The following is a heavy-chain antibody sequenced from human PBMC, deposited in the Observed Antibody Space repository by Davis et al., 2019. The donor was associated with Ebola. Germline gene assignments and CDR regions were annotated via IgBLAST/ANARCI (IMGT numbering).Heavy chain of an antibody. Sequence: MPSETLSLTCTVSGGSISSYYWSWIRQPPGKGLEWIGYIHHSGSTNYNPSLKSRVTISVDTSKNQFSLKLGSVAAADTAVYYCARQKGNWNYGAFDIWGQGTMVTVSS. J-gene: IGHJ3*02. CDR1: GGSISSYY. CDR3: ARQKGNWNYGAFDI. D-gene: IGHD1-7*01. V-gene: IGHV4-59*08. CDR2: IHHSGST.